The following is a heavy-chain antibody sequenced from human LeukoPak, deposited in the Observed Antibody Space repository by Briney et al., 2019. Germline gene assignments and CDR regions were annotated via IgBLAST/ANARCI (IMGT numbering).Heavy chain of an antibody. D-gene: IGHD3-3*01. CDR1: GFTFSSYD. CDR2: IGTAGDT. CDR3: ARTNYDVWSGYYDG. J-gene: IGHJ4*02. V-gene: IGHV3-13*01. Sequence: GGSLRLSCAASGFTFSSYDMHWVRQATGKGLEWVSAIGTAGDTYYPGSVKGRFTISRENAKNSLYLQMNSLRAGDTAVYYCARTNYDVWSGYYDGWGQGTLVTVSS.